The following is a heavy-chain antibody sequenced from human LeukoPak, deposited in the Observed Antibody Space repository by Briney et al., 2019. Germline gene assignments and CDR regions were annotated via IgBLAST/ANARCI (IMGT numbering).Heavy chain of an antibody. CDR2: MYTSGST. J-gene: IGHJ3*02. Sequence: SETLSLTCTVSGGSIGSGSYYWSWIRQPAGKGLEWIGRMYTSGSTNYNPSLKSRVTISMDTSKNQISLKLSSVTAADTAVYYCARATEGCYYDSSPLCAFDIWGQGTMVTVSS. CDR3: ARATEGCYYDSSPLCAFDI. CDR1: GGSIGSGSYY. D-gene: IGHD3-22*01. V-gene: IGHV4-61*02.